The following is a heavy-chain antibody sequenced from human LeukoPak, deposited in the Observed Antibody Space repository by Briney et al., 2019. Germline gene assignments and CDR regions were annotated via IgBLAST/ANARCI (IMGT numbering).Heavy chain of an antibody. V-gene: IGHV4-59*01. Sequence: PSETLSLTCTVSGGSISSYYWSWIRQPPGKGLEWIGYIYYSGSTNYNPSLKGRVTISVDTSKNQFSLKLSSVTAADTAVYYCARGHSSSWYYYYYGMDVWGQGTTVTVSS. CDR1: GGSISSYY. J-gene: IGHJ6*02. CDR3: ARGHSSSWYYYYYGMDV. D-gene: IGHD6-13*01. CDR2: IYYSGST.